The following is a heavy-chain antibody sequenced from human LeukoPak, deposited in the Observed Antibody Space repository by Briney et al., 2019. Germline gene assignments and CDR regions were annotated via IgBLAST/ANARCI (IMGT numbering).Heavy chain of an antibody. CDR1: GGTFSSYA. CDR3: ARGRDYYDSSGYWLWDY. Sequence: ASVKVSCKASGGTFSSYAISWVRQAPGQGLEWMGGIIPIFGTANYAQKFQGRVTITTDESTSTAYMELSSLRSEDTAVYYCARGRDYYDSSGYWLWDYWGQGTLVTVS. J-gene: IGHJ4*02. CDR2: IIPIFGTA. V-gene: IGHV1-69*05. D-gene: IGHD3-22*01.